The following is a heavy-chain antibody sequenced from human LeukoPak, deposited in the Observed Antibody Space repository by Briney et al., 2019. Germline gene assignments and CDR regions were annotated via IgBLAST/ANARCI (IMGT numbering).Heavy chain of an antibody. Sequence: SETLSLTCAVSGASINSDHWNWIRQLLGKGLEWIGNVDYNGATKYNPSLQSRVTISLDTSNNQFSLTLASVTAADTALYFCARGYYEAFDYWGQGRLVTVSS. J-gene: IGHJ4*02. CDR1: GASINSDH. V-gene: IGHV4-59*01. D-gene: IGHD3-16*01. CDR2: VDYNGAT. CDR3: ARGYYEAFDY.